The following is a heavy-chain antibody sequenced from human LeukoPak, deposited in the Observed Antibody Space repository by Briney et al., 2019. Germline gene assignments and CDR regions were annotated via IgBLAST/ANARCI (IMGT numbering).Heavy chain of an antibody. CDR2: ISGSGGST. V-gene: IGHV3-23*01. CDR1: GFTFSSYA. D-gene: IGHD6-13*01. CDR3: AKLAAGTFRYYFDY. J-gene: IGHJ4*02. Sequence: GGSLRLSCAASGFTFSSYAMSWVRQAPGKGLEWVSGISGSGGSTYYADSVKGRFTISRDNSKNTLSLQMSSLRAEDTAVCYCAKLAAGTFRYYFDYWGQGTLVTVSS.